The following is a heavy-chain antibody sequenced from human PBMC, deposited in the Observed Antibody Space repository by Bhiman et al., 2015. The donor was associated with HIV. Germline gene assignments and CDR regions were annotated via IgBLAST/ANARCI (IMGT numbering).Heavy chain of an antibody. J-gene: IGHJ6*02. D-gene: IGHD1-7*01. CDR3: ARDRPYNWNWGSYYYGMDV. V-gene: IGHV3-48*03. CDR1: GFTFSSYE. CDR2: ISGSGTTI. Sequence: EVQLVESGGGLVQPGGSLRLSCATSGFTFSSYEMNWVRQAPGKGLEWISYISGSGTTIYYADSVKDRFTISRDNAKNSLYLQMNSLRAEDTAVFYCARDRPYNWNWGSYYYGMDVWGQGP.